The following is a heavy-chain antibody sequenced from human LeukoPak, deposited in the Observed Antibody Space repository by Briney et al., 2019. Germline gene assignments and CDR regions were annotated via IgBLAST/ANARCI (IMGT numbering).Heavy chain of an antibody. CDR1: GYTFTSYA. V-gene: IGHV7-4-1*02. CDR3: ARPNEVYGDYPDAFDI. J-gene: IGHJ3*02. CDR2: INTNTGNP. D-gene: IGHD4-17*01. Sequence: ASVKVSCKASGYTFTSYAMNWVRQAPGQGLEWMGWINTNTGNPTYAQGFTGRFVFSLDTSVSTAYLQISSLKAEDTAVYYCARPNEVYGDYPDAFDIWGQGTMVTVSS.